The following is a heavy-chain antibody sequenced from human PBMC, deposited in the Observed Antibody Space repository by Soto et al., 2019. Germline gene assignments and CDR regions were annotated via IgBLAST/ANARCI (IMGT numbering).Heavy chain of an antibody. Sequence: QVQLVQSGAEVKKPGASVKVSCKTSGYTFTTYIIYWMRQAPGQRLEWMGWINVGKGNTKYSDKFQDRVTITRDTSASTAYMELSSLRSEDTAVYYCARGYCDYICYHGYWGRGTLVTAS. D-gene: IGHD3-22*01. V-gene: IGHV1-3*01. CDR3: ARGYCDYICYHGY. CDR2: INVGKGNT. CDR1: GYTFTTYI. J-gene: IGHJ4*02.